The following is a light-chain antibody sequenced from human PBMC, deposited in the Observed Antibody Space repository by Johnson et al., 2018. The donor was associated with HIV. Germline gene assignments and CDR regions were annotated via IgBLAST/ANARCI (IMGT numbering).Light chain of an antibody. Sequence: QSVLTQPPSVSAAPGQKVTISCSGSSSNIGNNYVSWYQQLPGTAPKLLIYDNNKRPSGIPDRFSGSKSGTSATLGITGLQTGDEADYYCGTLDSRLREYVFGTWTKVTVL. J-gene: IGLJ1*01. CDR1: SSNIGNNY. V-gene: IGLV1-51*01. CDR2: DNN. CDR3: GTLDSRLREYV.